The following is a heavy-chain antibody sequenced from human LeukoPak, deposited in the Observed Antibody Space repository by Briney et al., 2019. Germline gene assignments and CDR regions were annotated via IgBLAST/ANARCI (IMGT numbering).Heavy chain of an antibody. CDR1: GGSISSGSYY. Sequence: SETLSLTCTVSGGSISSGSYYWSWIRQPAGKGLEWIGRIYTSGSTNYNPSLKSRVTISVDTSKNQFSPKLSSVTAADTAVYYCARDVFGGPMDVWGKGTTVTVSS. J-gene: IGHJ6*03. D-gene: IGHD3-10*02. V-gene: IGHV4-61*02. CDR2: IYTSGST. CDR3: ARDVFGGPMDV.